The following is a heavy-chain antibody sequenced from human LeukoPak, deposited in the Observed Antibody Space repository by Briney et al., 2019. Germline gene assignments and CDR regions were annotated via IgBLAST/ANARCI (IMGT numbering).Heavy chain of an antibody. D-gene: IGHD1-26*01. V-gene: IGHV3-30*02. CDR3: AKDADSDLGYMDV. CDR1: GFTFSSYG. CDR2: IRYDGSNK. J-gene: IGHJ6*03. Sequence: GGSLRLSCAAFGFTFSSYGMHWVRQAPGKGLEWVAFIRYDGSNKYYADSVKGRFTISRDNSKNTLYLQMNSLRAEDTAVYYCAKDADSDLGYMDVWGKGTTVTVSS.